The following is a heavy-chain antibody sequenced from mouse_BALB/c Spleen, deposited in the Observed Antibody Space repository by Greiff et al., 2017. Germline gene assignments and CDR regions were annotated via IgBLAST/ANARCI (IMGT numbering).Heavy chain of an antibody. V-gene: IGHV1S81*02. D-gene: IGHD2-10*01. CDR2: INPSNGGT. Sequence: QIQLQQSGAELVKPGASVKLSCKASGYTFTSYYMYWVKQRPGQGLEWIGEINPSNGGTNFNEKFKSKATLTVDKSSSTAYMQLSSLTSEDSAVYYCTRRAYYGNYFDYWGQGTTLTVSS. CDR3: TRRAYYGNYFDY. J-gene: IGHJ2*01. CDR1: GYTFTSYY.